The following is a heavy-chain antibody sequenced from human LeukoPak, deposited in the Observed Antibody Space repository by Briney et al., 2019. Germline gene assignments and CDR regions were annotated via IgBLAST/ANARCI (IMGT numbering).Heavy chain of an antibody. J-gene: IGHJ3*02. CDR2: INHGGST. V-gene: IGHV4-34*01. CDR1: SGSFSDYY. Sequence: PSETLSLTYAVYSGSFSDYYWSWIRQPPGRGLGWIGEINHGGSTNYNPSLRSRVTMSVDTSKNQFSLKLSSVTAADTAVYYCARGIPRGFGPGYSSRDDAFDIWGQGTMVTVSS. D-gene: IGHD6-13*01. CDR3: ARGIPRGFGPGYSSRDDAFDI.